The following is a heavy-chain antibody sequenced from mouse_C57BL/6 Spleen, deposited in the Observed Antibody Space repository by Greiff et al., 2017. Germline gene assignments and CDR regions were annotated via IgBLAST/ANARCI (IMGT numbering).Heavy chain of an antibody. CDR3: ARPVLRYYFDY. V-gene: IGHV5-17*01. D-gene: IGHD1-1*01. CDR1: GFTFSDYG. CDR2: ISSGRSTI. Sequence: EVKLMESGGGLVKPGGSLKLSCAASGFTFSDYGMHWVRQAPEKGLEWVAYISSGRSTIYYADTVKGRFTISRDNAKNTLFLQMTSLRSYDTPMYYYARPVLRYYFDYSPQRTTLPVSS. J-gene: IGHJ2*01.